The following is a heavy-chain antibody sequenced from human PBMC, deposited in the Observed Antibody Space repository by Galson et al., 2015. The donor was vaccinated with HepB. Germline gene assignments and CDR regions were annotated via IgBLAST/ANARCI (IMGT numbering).Heavy chain of an antibody. J-gene: IGHJ4*02. V-gene: IGHV3-74*01. CDR1: GFTFSIYW. CDR3: ARDKGYSPDY. CDR2: INSDGSDT. D-gene: IGHD2-15*01. Sequence: SLRLSCAASGFTFSIYWMHWVRQAPGKGLVWVSRINSDGSDTSYADSVKGRVTISRDNAKNTLYLQMNSLRADDTAVYYCARDKGYSPDYWGQGTLVTVSS.